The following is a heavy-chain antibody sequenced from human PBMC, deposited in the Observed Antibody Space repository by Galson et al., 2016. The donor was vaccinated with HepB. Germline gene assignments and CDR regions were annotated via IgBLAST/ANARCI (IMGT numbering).Heavy chain of an antibody. CDR3: ARDLNSRWDRYHYGMGV. CDR2: AWYHGSDT. D-gene: IGHD6-13*01. V-gene: IGHV3-33*01. J-gene: IGHJ6*02. CDR1: GFTFSDYG. Sequence: SLRLSCAASGFTFSDYGMHWVRQAPGKGLEWVAVAWYHGSDTDYVDSVKGRFSISRDNSNTVYLHMNSLRAEETAVYYCARDLNSRWDRYHYGMGVWGQGTAVTVS.